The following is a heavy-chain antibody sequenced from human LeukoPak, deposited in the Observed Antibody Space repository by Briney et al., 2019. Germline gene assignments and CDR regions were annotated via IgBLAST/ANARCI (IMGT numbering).Heavy chain of an antibody. V-gene: IGHV4-39*07. Sequence: ASETLSLTCTVSGGSISSSSYYWGWIRQPPGKGLEWIGSIYYSGSTYYNPSLKSRLTISKDTSKNHFSLELSSVTAADTALYYCARSVFTGAYPDFFDFWGQGALVTVSS. J-gene: IGHJ4*02. CDR2: IYYSGST. CDR1: GGSISSSSYY. CDR3: ARSVFTGAYPDFFDF.